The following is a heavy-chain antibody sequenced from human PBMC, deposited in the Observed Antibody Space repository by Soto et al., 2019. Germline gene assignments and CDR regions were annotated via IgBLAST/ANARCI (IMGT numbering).Heavy chain of an antibody. D-gene: IGHD6-19*01. Sequence: GGSLRLSCAASGFTFSSYWMSWVRQAPGKGLEWVANIKQDASEKYYVDSVRGRFTISRDNAKNSLYLQMNSLRAEDTAVYYCARDSVSSGWYGLYSRMDVWGQGTTVTVSS. CDR1: GFTFSSYW. V-gene: IGHV3-7*05. CDR3: ARDSVSSGWYGLYSRMDV. CDR2: IKQDASEK. J-gene: IGHJ6*02.